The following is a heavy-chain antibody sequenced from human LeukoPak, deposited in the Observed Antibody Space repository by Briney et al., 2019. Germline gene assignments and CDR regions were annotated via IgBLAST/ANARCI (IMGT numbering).Heavy chain of an antibody. CDR1: GFTFSSYG. J-gene: IGHJ4*02. Sequence: GRSLRLSCAASGFTFSSYGMHWVRQAPGKGLEWVAVISYDGSNKYYADSVKGRFTISRDNSKNTLYLQMNSLRAEDTAVYYCAKDAGGSIVVVPAAYFDYWGQGTLVTVSS. CDR2: ISYDGSNK. V-gene: IGHV3-30*18. CDR3: AKDAGGSIVVVPAAYFDY. D-gene: IGHD2-2*01.